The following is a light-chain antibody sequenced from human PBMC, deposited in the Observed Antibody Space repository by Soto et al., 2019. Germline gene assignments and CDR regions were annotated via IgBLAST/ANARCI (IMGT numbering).Light chain of an antibody. CDR2: GAS. V-gene: IGKV3-20*01. CDR1: QSVSSSY. Sequence: EIVLTQCPGTLSLSPVERATLSCRASQSVSSSYLAWYQQKPGQAPRLLIYGASSRATGIPDRFSGSGSGTDFTLTISRLEPEDFAVYYCQQYGSSLITFGQGTRLEIK. CDR3: QQYGSSLIT. J-gene: IGKJ5*01.